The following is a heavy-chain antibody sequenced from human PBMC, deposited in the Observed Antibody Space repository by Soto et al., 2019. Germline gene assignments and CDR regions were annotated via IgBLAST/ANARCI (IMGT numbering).Heavy chain of an antibody. CDR2: INAYNVQT. D-gene: IGHD4-17*01. CDR3: ARDPDGDYDFDY. CDR1: GYTFTRYG. J-gene: IGHJ4*02. V-gene: IGHV1-18*01. Sequence: QVQLVQSGVEVEKPGASVKVSCKASGYTFTRYGISWVRQAPGQGLEWMGWINAYNVQTNYAQKVQGRLTITTDTSTSTAYMELRSLRSDDTAVYYCARDPDGDYDFDYWGQGTLVTVSS.